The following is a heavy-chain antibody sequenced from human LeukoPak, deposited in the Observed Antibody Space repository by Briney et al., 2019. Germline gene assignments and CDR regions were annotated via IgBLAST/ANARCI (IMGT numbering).Heavy chain of an antibody. D-gene: IGHD2-8*01. CDR2: IWFDGSNK. CDR3: ARGGRYCTSGVCYYSYLNY. V-gene: IGHV3-33*08. J-gene: IGHJ4*02. Sequence: GGSLRLSCAASGFXFSNYAITWVRQAPGKGLEWVAGIWFDGSNKHCADSVEGRFTISRDNSKNTLNLQMNSLRAEDTAVYYCARGGRYCTSGVCYYSYLNYWGQGTLVTVSS. CDR1: GFXFSNYA.